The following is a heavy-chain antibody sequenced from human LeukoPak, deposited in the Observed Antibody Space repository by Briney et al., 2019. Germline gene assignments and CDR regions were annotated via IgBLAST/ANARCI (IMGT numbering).Heavy chain of an antibody. J-gene: IGHJ5*02. CDR2: IYYIENT. V-gene: IGHV4-39*07. Sequence: SETLSLTCTVSGGSISSSSYYWGWIRQPPGKGLEWIGNIYYIENTYYNPSLKSRVSMSVDTSKSQFSLKLTSVTAADTAVYYCARFITMFRGVIYWFDPWGQGTLVTVSS. D-gene: IGHD3-10*01. CDR1: GGSISSSSYY. CDR3: ARFITMFRGVIYWFDP.